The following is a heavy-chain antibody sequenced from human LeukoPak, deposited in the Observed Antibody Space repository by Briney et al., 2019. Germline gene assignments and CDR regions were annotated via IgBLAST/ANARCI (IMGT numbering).Heavy chain of an antibody. D-gene: IGHD6-6*01. Sequence: ASVKVSCKASGYTFTSYYMHWVRQAPGQGLEWMGIINPSGGSTSYAQKFQGRVTMTRDTSTSTVYMELSSLRSEDTAVYYCAHSSSSPAYFDCWGQGTLVTVSS. J-gene: IGHJ4*02. CDR1: GYTFTSYY. V-gene: IGHV1-46*03. CDR2: INPSGGST. CDR3: AHSSSSPAYFDC.